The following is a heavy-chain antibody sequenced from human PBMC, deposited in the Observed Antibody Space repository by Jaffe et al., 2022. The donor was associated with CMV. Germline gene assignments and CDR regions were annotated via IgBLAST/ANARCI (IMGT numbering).Heavy chain of an antibody. D-gene: IGHD6-13*01. J-gene: IGHJ6*02. CDR1: GYTFTGYY. Sequence: QVQLVQSGAEVKKPGASVKVSCKASGYTFTGYYMHWVRQAPGQGLEWMGWINPNSGGTNYAQKFQGRVTMTRDTSISTAYMELSRLRSDDTAVYYCARKVGGSYSSTSHYYYYGMDVWGQGTTVTVSS. V-gene: IGHV1-2*02. CDR2: INPNSGGT. CDR3: ARKVGGSYSSTSHYYYYGMDV.